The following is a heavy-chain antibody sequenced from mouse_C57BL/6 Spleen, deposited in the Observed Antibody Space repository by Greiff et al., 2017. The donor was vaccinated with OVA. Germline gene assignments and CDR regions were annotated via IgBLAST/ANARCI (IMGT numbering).Heavy chain of an antibody. CDR2: ISYDGSN. D-gene: IGHD3-3*01. Sequence: EVKLMESGPGLVKPSQSLSLTCSVTGYSITSGYYWNWIRQFPGNKLEWMGYISYDGSNNYNPSLKNRISITRDTSKNQFFLKLNSVTTEDTATYYCARDRAKDYPSWYFDVWGTGTTVTVSS. CDR1: GYSITSGYY. J-gene: IGHJ1*03. V-gene: IGHV3-6*01. CDR3: ARDRAKDYPSWYFDV.